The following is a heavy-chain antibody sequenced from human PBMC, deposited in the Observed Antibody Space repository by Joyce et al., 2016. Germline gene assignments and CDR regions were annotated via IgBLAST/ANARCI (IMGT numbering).Heavy chain of an antibody. Sequence: QVQLQQWGAGLLKPSETLSLTCAVYSGSFSGYYWSWIRQPPGKGLEWTREINQSGSTNDNPALKSRVTISVDTSKNHFSLKLTSVTSADTALYYCARRGSYYDSSGYYSVFDYWGQGTLVTVSS. CDR2: INQSGST. J-gene: IGHJ4*02. V-gene: IGHV4-34*01. CDR3: ARRGSYYDSSGYYSVFDY. CDR1: SGSFSGYY. D-gene: IGHD3-22*01.